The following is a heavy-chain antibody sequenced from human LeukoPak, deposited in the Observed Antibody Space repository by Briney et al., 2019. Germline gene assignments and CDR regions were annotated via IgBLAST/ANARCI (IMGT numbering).Heavy chain of an antibody. V-gene: IGHV3-48*03. CDR2: IVPGSATI. CDR1: GFTFRGYE. J-gene: IGHJ3*02. CDR3: ARGGYCTSGTCYRCNAFDI. D-gene: IGHD2-15*01. Sequence: PGGSLTLSCSASGFTFRGYEMNWLPQAPGKGREGVSYIVPGSATIYYPDSVKGRFTISRDDAKNSLSLQMNSLRAEDTAVYFCARGGYCTSGTCYRCNAFDIWGQGTMVTVS.